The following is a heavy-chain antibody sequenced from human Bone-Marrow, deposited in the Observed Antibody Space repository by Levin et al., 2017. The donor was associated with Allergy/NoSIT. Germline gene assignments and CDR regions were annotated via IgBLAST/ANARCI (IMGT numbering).Heavy chain of an antibody. Sequence: SETLSLTCAVYGGSFSGYYWSWIRQPPGKGLEWIGEINHSGSTNYNPSLKSRVTISVDTSKNQFSLKLSSVTAADTAVYYCARAIGRITIFGVVTVRLAFDSWGQGTMVTVSS. CDR1: GGSFSGYY. D-gene: IGHD3-3*01. J-gene: IGHJ3*02. CDR3: ARAIGRITIFGVVTVRLAFDS. CDR2: INHSGST. V-gene: IGHV4-34*01.